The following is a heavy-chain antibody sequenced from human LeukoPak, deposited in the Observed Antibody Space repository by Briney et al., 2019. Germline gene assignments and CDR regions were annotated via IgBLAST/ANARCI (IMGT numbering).Heavy chain of an antibody. D-gene: IGHD3-10*01. CDR3: ARGKAMVRGVMGSWFDP. V-gene: IGHV1-8*01. CDR2: MNPNSGNT. CDR1: GYTSTSYD. Sequence: GASAKVSCKASGYTSTSYDFNWVRQAPGQGLEWMGWMNPNSGNTGYAQKFQGRVTMTRNTSISTAYMELSSLRSEDTALYYCARGKAMVRGVMGSWFDPWGQGTLVTVSS. J-gene: IGHJ5*02.